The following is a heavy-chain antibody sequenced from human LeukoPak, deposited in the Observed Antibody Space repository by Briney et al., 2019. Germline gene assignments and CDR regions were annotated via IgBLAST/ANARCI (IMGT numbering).Heavy chain of an antibody. Sequence: GESLKISCAASGFTFSNYGFHWVRQAPGKGLEWVALISNDGNTKYYADSLKGRFTISRDNSKNSLYLQMNSLRVEDTAVYYCAKDRYYEIRGWFDPWGQGTLVTVSS. CDR3: AKDRYYEIRGWFDP. CDR1: GFTFSNYG. V-gene: IGHV3-30*18. CDR2: ISNDGNTK. J-gene: IGHJ5*02. D-gene: IGHD3-9*01.